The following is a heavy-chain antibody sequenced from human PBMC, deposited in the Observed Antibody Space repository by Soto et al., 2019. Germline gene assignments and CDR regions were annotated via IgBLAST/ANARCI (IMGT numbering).Heavy chain of an antibody. CDR3: ARGLYCSGGSCYYMGNYYYGMDV. V-gene: IGHV1-8*01. CDR1: LYTFTSYD. D-gene: IGHD2-15*01. Sequence: SVKVFFKASLYTFTSYDINWVRQATGQGLEWMGWMNPNSGNTGYAQKFQGRVTMTRNTSISTAYMELSSLRSEDTAVYYCARGLYCSGGSCYYMGNYYYGMDVWGQGTTVTVSS. J-gene: IGHJ6*02. CDR2: MNPNSGNT.